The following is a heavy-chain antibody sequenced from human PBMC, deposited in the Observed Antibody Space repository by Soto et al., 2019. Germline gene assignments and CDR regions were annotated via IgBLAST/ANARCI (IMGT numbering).Heavy chain of an antibody. D-gene: IGHD5-12*01. CDR1: GGTFSSYA. CDR3: AKGGLQFLRSPGRAMDV. Sequence: QVQLVQSGAEVKKPGSSVKVSCKASGGTFSSYAISWVRQAPGQGLEWMGGIIPIFATAKYAQKFQGRVTITADESTSTAYMELSSLRSEDTAVYYCAKGGLQFLRSPGRAMDVWGKGTTVTVSS. CDR2: IIPIFATA. J-gene: IGHJ6*04. V-gene: IGHV1-69*12.